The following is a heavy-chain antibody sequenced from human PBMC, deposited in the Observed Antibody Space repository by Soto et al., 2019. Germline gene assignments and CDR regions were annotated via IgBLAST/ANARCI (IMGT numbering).Heavy chain of an antibody. Sequence: QPGGSLRLSCAASGFTFSSYAMHWVRQAPGKGLEWVAVISYDGSNKYYADSVKGRFTISRDNSKNTLYLQMNSLRAEDTAVYYLSFDYWRHGTLVHVAS. V-gene: IGHV3-30-3*01. J-gene: IGHJ4*01. CDR2: ISYDGSNK. CDR1: GFTFSSYA. CDR3: SFDY.